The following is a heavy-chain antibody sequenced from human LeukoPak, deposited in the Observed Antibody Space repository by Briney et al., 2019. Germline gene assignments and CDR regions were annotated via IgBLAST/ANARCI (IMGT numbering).Heavy chain of an antibody. CDR1: GYTFTGYY. D-gene: IGHD6-19*01. CDR2: INPNSGGT. CDR3: ARAGKGIAVAGXLALDY. Sequence: ASVKVSCKASGYTFTGYYMHWVRQAPGQGLEWMGWINPNSGGTNYAQKFQGRVTMTRDTSISTAYMELSRLRSDDTAVYYCARAGKGIAVAGXLALDYWGQGTLVTVSS. V-gene: IGHV1-2*02. J-gene: IGHJ4*02.